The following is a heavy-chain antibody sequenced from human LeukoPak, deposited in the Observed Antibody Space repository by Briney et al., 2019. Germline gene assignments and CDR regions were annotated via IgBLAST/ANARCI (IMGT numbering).Heavy chain of an antibody. CDR3: TSSRYYDTSGYYSQREVGY. Sequence: PGGSLRLSCAASGFTFSSYWMHWVRQASGKGLEWIGRIRSKANTYATAYAASVKGRFTISRDDSKNTAYLQMNSLKSEDTAVYYCTSSRYYDTSGYYSQREVGYWGPGTLVTVSS. CDR2: IRSKANTYAT. V-gene: IGHV3-73*01. CDR1: GFTFSSYW. D-gene: IGHD3-22*01. J-gene: IGHJ4*02.